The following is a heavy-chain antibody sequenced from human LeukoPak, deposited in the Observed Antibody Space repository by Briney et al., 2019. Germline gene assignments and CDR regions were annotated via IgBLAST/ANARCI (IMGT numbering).Heavy chain of an antibody. D-gene: IGHD3-22*01. CDR1: GGTFSNYA. J-gene: IGHJ4*02. V-gene: IGHV1-69*05. Sequence: SVKVSCMASGGTFSNYAFNWVRQAPGQGLEWMGGIIPIFGTADYAQKFQGRVTLTTDESTTTAYMELSSLRSEDTAVYYCVPDRSGYLSRSLPPYFDYWGQGTLVTVSS. CDR2: IIPIFGTA. CDR3: VPDRSGYLSRSLPPYFDY.